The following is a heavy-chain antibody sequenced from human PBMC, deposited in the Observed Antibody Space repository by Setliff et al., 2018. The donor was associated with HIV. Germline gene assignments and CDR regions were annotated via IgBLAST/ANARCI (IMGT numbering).Heavy chain of an antibody. D-gene: IGHD3-22*01. CDR2: ISPSGIST. CDR1: GYTFTRYY. V-gene: IGHV1-46*03. Sequence: WASVKVSCKASGYTFTRYYMHWVRQAPGQGLEWMGMISPSGISTSYAQKFQGRVTMTRDTSTSTAYMELSSLRSEDTAVYYCARDPSPYYSDDSGYPDDAFDSWGQGTMVTVSS. CDR3: ARDPSPYYSDDSGYPDDAFDS. J-gene: IGHJ3*02.